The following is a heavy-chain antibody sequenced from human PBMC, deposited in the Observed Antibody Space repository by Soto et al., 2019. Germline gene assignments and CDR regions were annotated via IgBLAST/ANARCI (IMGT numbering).Heavy chain of an antibody. Sequence: ASVKVSCKASGYTFTSYGISWVRQAPGQGLEWMGWISAYNGNTNYAQKLQGRVTMTTDTSTSTAYMERRSLRSDDTAVYYCSGYSSGYDAFDIWGQGTMVTVSS. CDR3: SGYSSGYDAFDI. V-gene: IGHV1-18*01. J-gene: IGHJ3*02. D-gene: IGHD6-19*01. CDR2: ISAYNGNT. CDR1: GYTFTSYG.